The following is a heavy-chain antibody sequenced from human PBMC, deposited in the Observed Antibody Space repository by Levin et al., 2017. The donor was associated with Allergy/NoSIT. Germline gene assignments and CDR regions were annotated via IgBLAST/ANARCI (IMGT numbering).Heavy chain of an antibody. CDR3: AKDLRQQLVFNGMDV. J-gene: IGHJ6*02. D-gene: IGHD6-13*01. V-gene: IGHV3-30*18. CDR2: ISYDGSNK. CDR1: GFTFSSYG. Sequence: PGESLKISCAASGFTFSSYGMHWVRQAPGKGLEWVAVISYDGSNKYYADSVKGRFTISRDNSKNTLYLQMNSLRAEDTAVYYCAKDLRQQLVFNGMDVWGQGTTVTVSS.